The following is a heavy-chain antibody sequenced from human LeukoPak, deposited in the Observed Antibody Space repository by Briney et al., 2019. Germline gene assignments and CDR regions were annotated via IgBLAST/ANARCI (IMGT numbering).Heavy chain of an antibody. CDR2: ISSSSSYI. D-gene: IGHD1-14*01. V-gene: IGHV3-21*01. J-gene: IGHJ6*03. Sequence: ETLSLTCTVSGYSISSGYYWGWIRQPPGKGLEWVSSISSSSSYIYYADSVKGRFTISRDNAKNSLYLQMNSLRAEDTAVYYCARVGPWVNPDYYYYYMDVWGKGTTVTVSS. CDR3: ARVGPWVNPDYYYYYMDV. CDR1: GYSISSGYY.